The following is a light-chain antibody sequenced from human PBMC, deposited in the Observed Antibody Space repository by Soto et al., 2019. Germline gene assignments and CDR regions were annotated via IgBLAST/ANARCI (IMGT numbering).Light chain of an antibody. V-gene: IGKV3-15*01. J-gene: IGKJ2*01. CDR3: QQYNNWPPMYT. CDR2: GAS. CDR1: QSVSSN. Sequence: EIVMTQSPATLSVSPGERATLSCRASQSVSSNLAWYQQKPGQAPRLLIYGASTRATGIPARFSGSGSGTEFTLTISSLQSEEFAFYYCQQYNNWPPMYTFGQGTKLEIK.